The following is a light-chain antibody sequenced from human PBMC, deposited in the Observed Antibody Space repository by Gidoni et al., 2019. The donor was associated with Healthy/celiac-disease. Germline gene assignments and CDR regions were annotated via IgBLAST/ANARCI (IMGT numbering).Light chain of an antibody. Sequence: IVTTQSPATLSVSPGERATLSCRSSQSVSSNLPGYQQKPGQPPRLLIYGASTRATGIPARFSGSGSGTEFTLTISSLQSEDFAVYYCQQYNNWAPWTFGQGTKVEIK. CDR3: QQYNNWAPWT. CDR1: QSVSSN. CDR2: GAS. J-gene: IGKJ1*01. V-gene: IGKV3-15*01.